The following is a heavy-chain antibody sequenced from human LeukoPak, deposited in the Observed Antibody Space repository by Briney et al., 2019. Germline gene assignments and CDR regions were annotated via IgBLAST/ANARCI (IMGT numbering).Heavy chain of an antibody. Sequence: GGSLRLSCAASGFTFSSYWMSWVRQAPGKGLEWVANIKQDGSEKYYVDSVKGRFTISRDNAKNSPYLQMNSLRAEDTAVYYCARDKDYYDSSGYDYWGQGTLVTVSS. J-gene: IGHJ4*02. CDR3: ARDKDYYDSSGYDY. V-gene: IGHV3-7*01. CDR1: GFTFSSYW. CDR2: IKQDGSEK. D-gene: IGHD3-22*01.